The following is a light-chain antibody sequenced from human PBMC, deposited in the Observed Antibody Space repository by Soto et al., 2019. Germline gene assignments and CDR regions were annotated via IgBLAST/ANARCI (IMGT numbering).Light chain of an antibody. J-gene: IGLJ2*01. Sequence: QSALTQPASVSGSPGQSITISCTGTSSDVGGYNSVSRYQQHPGKAPKLMIYDVSNRPSGVSNRFSGSKSVNTASLTISGLQAEDEADYYCSSYTSSSTVVFGGGTKVTVL. CDR2: DVS. CDR1: SSDVGGYNS. CDR3: SSYTSSSTVV. V-gene: IGLV2-14*03.